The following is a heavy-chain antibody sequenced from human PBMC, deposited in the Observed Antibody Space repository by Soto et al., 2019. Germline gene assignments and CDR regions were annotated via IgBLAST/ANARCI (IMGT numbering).Heavy chain of an antibody. CDR3: AKVKQQTNWFDP. CDR1: GFTFSSYA. Sequence: GGSLRLSCAASGFTFSSYAMSWVRQAPGKGLEWVSAISGSGGSTYYADSVKGRFTISRDNSKNTQYLQMNSLGAEDTAVYYCAKVKQQTNWFDPWGQGTLVTVSS. J-gene: IGHJ5*02. D-gene: IGHD6-13*01. V-gene: IGHV3-23*01. CDR2: ISGSGGST.